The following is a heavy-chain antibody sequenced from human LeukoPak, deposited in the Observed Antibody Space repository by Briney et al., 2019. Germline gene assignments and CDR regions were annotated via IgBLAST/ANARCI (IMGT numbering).Heavy chain of an antibody. CDR1: GFTFSSYS. J-gene: IGHJ3*02. V-gene: IGHV3-21*01. CDR3: ARSWPEIVVVIREDAFDI. Sequence: PGGSLRLSCAASGFTFSSYSMNWVRQAPGKGLEWVSSISSSSSYIYYADSVKGRFTISRDNAKNSLYLQMNSLRAEDTAVYYCARSWPEIVVVIREDAFDIWGQGTMVTVSS. D-gene: IGHD3-22*01. CDR2: ISSSSSYI.